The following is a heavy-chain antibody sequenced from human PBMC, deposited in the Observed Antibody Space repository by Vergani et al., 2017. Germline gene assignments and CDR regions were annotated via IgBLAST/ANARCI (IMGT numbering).Heavy chain of an antibody. CDR1: GGSITSSRFY. V-gene: IGHV4-39*01. D-gene: IGHD2-8*02. J-gene: IGHJ4*02. Sequence: QLQLQESGPGLVKPSETLSLTCFVSGGSITSSRFYWGWIRQTPGMRREWIGSIYYNGNTYYKPSLKSRATISEDTSKNQISLKLRSVTAADTALYYCARHTYCTGTACYLNPLDFWGQGTLVTVSS. CDR2: IYYNGNT. CDR3: ARHTYCTGTACYLNPLDF.